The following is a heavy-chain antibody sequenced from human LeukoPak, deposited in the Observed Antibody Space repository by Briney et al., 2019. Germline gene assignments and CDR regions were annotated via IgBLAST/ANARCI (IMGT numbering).Heavy chain of an antibody. CDR2: IDPSDSYT. Sequence: GESLRISCKGSGYSFTSYWISWVRQMPGKGLEWMGRIDPSDSYTNYSPSFQGHVTISADKSISTAYLQWGSLKASDTAMYYCARHRYCSSTSCYGYYYYGMDVWGQGTTVTVSS. V-gene: IGHV5-10-1*01. CDR1: GYSFTSYW. D-gene: IGHD2-2*01. CDR3: ARHRYCSSTSCYGYYYYGMDV. J-gene: IGHJ6*02.